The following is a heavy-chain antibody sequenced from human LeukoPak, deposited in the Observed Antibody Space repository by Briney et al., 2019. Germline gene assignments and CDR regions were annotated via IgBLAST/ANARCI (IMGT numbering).Heavy chain of an antibody. CDR1: GYTFTSYG. Sequence: ASVKVSCKASGYTFTSYGISWVRQAPGQGLEWMGWISAYNGNTTYAQKLQGRVTMTTDTSTRTAYMELRSLRSDDTAVYYCARDSRHYDSSGYYFYWGQGTLVTVSS. J-gene: IGHJ4*02. CDR3: ARDSRHYDSSGYYFY. CDR2: ISAYNGNT. V-gene: IGHV1-18*01. D-gene: IGHD3-22*01.